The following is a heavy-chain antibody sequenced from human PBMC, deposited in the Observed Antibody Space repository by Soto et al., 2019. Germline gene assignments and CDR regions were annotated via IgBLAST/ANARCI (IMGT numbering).Heavy chain of an antibody. D-gene: IGHD3-10*01. J-gene: IGHJ4*02. CDR3: AKSRGKITMVRGVTDY. CDR2: ISGSGGST. V-gene: IGHV3-23*01. CDR1: GFTFSSYA. Sequence: EVQLLESGGGLVQPGGSLRLSCAASGFTFSSYAMSWVRQAPGKGLEWVSAISGSGGSTYYADSVKGRFTISRDNSKNTLYLQMNSLRAEDTAVYYCAKSRGKITMVRGVTDYWGQGTLVTVSS.